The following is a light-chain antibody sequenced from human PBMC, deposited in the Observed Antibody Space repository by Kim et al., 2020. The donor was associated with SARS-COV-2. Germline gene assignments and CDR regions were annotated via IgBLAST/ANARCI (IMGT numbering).Light chain of an antibody. V-gene: IGLV1-47*01. CDR1: KANIGSNF. CDR3: VTWDANLTAVV. J-gene: IGLJ2*01. Sequence: QSVLTQPPSASGTPGQGVTISCSGSKANIGSNFVYWYQQFPGTSPKLLIYRSTQRPSGVSARFSASKSDTSASLAISGLRSEDEAHYYCVTWDANLTAVVFGGGTQLTVL. CDR2: RST.